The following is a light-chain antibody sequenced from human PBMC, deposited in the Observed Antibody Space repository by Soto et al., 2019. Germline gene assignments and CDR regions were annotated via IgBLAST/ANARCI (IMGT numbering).Light chain of an antibody. J-gene: IGKJ2*01. CDR1: QSVSSN. Sequence: EIVMTQSPATLSVSPGERATLSCSASQSVSSNLAWYLQKPGQAPRLLIYAASTRATGIPASFSGSRSGTEFTFAICSLQSEVLEVYYCQQYNSWPYSFGQGTRLEIK. V-gene: IGKV3-15*01. CDR2: AAS. CDR3: QQYNSWPYS.